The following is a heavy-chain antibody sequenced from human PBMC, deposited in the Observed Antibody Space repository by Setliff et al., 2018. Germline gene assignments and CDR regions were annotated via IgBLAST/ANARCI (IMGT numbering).Heavy chain of an antibody. CDR2: IKQDGSEK. CDR1: GFTFSSYW. D-gene: IGHD6-19*01. Sequence: PGGSLRLSCAASGFTFSSYWVSWVRQAPGKGLEWVANIKQDGSEKYYVDSVKGRFTISRDNAKNSLYLQMNSLRAEDTAVYYCARPFSYSSGWYVYGYWGQGTLVTVSS. CDR3: ARPFSYSSGWYVYGY. J-gene: IGHJ4*02. V-gene: IGHV3-7*05.